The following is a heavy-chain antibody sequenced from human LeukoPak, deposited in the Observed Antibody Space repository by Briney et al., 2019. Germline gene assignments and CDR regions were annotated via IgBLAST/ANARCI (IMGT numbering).Heavy chain of an antibody. V-gene: IGHV1-69*05. CDR1: GGTFSSYA. D-gene: IGHD2-2*01. CDR2: IIPIFGTA. J-gene: IGHJ6*03. CDR3: ARGGVVPAATHYYYYMDV. Sequence: SVKVSCKASGGTFSSYAISWVRQAPGQGLEWMRGIIPIFGTANYAQKFQGRVTITTDESTSTAYMELSSLRSEDTAVYYCARGGVVPAATHYYYYMDVWGKGTTVTVSS.